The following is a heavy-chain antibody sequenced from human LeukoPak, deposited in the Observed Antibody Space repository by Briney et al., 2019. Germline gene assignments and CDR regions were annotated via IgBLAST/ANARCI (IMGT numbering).Heavy chain of an antibody. J-gene: IGHJ4*02. D-gene: IGHD3-22*01. V-gene: IGHV4-34*01. Sequence: SETLSLTCAVYGGSFSGYYWSWIRQPPGKGLEWSGEINHSGSTNYNPSLKSRVTISVDTSKNQFSLKLSSVTAADTAVYYCASRSGYYYGGTAFDYWGQGTLVTVSS. CDR1: GGSFSGYY. CDR3: ASRSGYYYGGTAFDY. CDR2: INHSGST.